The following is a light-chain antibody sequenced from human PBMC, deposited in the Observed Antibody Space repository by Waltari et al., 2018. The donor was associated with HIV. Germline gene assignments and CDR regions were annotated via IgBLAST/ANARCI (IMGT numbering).Light chain of an antibody. CDR2: WGS. J-gene: IGKJ1*01. CDR1: QSVFIGCNNRNY. CDR3: QQSYTTPKT. Sequence: DIGIFQSPDSLAASLGDRPTFHCKLSQSVFIGCNNRNYLAWYQQKAGQPPQLLISWGSTRESGVLDRFSGSRSGTDFTLTISSLQAEDVAVYYCQQSYTTPKTFGQGTKVEIK. V-gene: IGKV4-1*01.